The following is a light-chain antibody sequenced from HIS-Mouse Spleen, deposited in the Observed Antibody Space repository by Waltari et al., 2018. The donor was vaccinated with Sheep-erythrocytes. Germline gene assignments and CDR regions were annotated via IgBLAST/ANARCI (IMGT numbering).Light chain of an antibody. J-gene: IGLJ2*01. Sequence: SYELTQPPSVSVSPGQTASITCPGDKLGDKYACWYQQKPCQSPVLVIYQDSKRPSGIPERFSGSNSGNTATLTISGTQAMDEADYYCQAWDSSTAVFGGGTKLTVL. CDR3: QAWDSSTAV. CDR2: QDS. V-gene: IGLV3-1*01. CDR1: KLGDKY.